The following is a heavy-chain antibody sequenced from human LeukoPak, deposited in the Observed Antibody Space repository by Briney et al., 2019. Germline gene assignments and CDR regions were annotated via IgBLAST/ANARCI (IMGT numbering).Heavy chain of an antibody. Sequence: GGSLRLSCAASGFTFSSYWMSWVRQAPGKGLEWVSYISSSGSTIYYADSVKGRFTISRDNSKNTLYLQMNSLRAEDTAVYYCARDQQWLVHFDYWGQGTLVTVSS. D-gene: IGHD6-19*01. V-gene: IGHV3-48*01. CDR1: GFTFSSYW. CDR3: ARDQQWLVHFDY. CDR2: ISSSGSTI. J-gene: IGHJ4*02.